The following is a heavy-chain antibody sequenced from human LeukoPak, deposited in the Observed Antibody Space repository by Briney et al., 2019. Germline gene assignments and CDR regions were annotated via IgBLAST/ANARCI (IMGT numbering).Heavy chain of an antibody. D-gene: IGHD1-26*01. CDR2: IYYSGST. Sequence: SETLSLTCTVSGGSISSYYWSWIRQPPGKGLEWIGYIYYSGSTNYNPSLKSRVTTSVDTSKNQFSLKLSSVTAADTAVYYCATTWSREGADYWGQGTLVTVSS. J-gene: IGHJ4*02. CDR1: GGSISSYY. CDR3: ATTWSREGADY. V-gene: IGHV4-59*01.